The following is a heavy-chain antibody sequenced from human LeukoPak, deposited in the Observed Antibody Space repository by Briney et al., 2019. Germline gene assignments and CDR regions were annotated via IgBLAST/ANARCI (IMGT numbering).Heavy chain of an antibody. CDR2: ISYDGSNK. CDR1: GFTFSSYA. CDR3: ARVYERYDFWSGYSESFDY. V-gene: IGHV3-30-3*01. J-gene: IGHJ4*02. D-gene: IGHD3-3*01. Sequence: GRSLRLSCAASGFTFSSYAMHWVRQAPGKGLEWVAVISYDGSNKYYADSVKGRFTISRDNSKNTLYLQMNSLRAEDTAVYYCARVYERYDFWSGYSESFDYWGQGTLVTVSS.